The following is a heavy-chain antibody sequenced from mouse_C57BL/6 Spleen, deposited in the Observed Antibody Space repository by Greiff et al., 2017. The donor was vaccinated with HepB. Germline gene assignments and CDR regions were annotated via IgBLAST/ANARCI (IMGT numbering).Heavy chain of an antibody. J-gene: IGHJ2*01. D-gene: IGHD3-3*01. CDR3: ARSRDAGDY. Sequence: VQLQQPGAELVRPGSSVKLSCKASGYTFTSYWMDWVKQRPGQGLEWIGNIYPSDSETHYNQKFKDKATLTVDKSSSTAYMQLSSLTSEDSAVYYCARSRDAGDYWGQGTTLTVSS. CDR2: IYPSDSET. V-gene: IGHV1-61*01. CDR1: GYTFTSYW.